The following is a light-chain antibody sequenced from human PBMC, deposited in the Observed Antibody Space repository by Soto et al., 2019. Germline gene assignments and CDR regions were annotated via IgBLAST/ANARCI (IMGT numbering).Light chain of an antibody. Sequence: EIVLTQSPGTLSLSPGERATLSCRATQAVYSSLLAWYQQKPGQAPRLLIYGASSRATGIPDRFSGSWSGTDVTLSISRLDGEEVAGYHCQQYGNAPITFGQGTRLEI. CDR3: QQYGNAPIT. V-gene: IGKV3-20*01. CDR1: QAVYSSL. J-gene: IGKJ5*01. CDR2: GAS.